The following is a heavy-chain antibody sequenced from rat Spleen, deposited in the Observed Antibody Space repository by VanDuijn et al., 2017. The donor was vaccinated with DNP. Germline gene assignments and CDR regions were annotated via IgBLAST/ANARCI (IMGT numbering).Heavy chain of an antibody. J-gene: IGHJ2*01. CDR1: RITFSDHN. D-gene: IGHD1-2*01. CDR2: ISTGGGTT. CDR3: ARTSSYIYEY. V-gene: IGHV5S13*01. Sequence: EVQLVESGGGLVQPGRSLKLSCAVSRITFSDHNMAWVRQAPKKSLEWVALISTGGGTTYYRDSMRGRFTISRDNAKNTQYLQMDSLRSEDTATYYCARTSSYIYEYWGQGVMVTVSS.